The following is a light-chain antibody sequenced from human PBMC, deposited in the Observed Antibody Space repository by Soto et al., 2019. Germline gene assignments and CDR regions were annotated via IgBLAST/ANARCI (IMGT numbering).Light chain of an antibody. CDR1: SSDVGGYNY. J-gene: IGLJ1*01. CDR3: SSYTSSSTLLYV. V-gene: IGLV2-14*01. Sequence: QSALTQHASVSGSPGQSITISCTGTSSDVGGYNYVSWYQQHPGKAPKLMIYDVSIRPSGVSNRFSGSKSGNTASLTISGLQAEDEADYYCSSYTSSSTLLYVFGIGTKLTVL. CDR2: DVS.